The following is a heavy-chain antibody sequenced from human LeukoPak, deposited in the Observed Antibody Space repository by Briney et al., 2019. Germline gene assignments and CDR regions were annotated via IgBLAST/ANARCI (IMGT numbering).Heavy chain of an antibody. CDR1: GYSISSGYY. J-gene: IGHJ6*03. D-gene: IGHD1-26*01. Sequence: SETLSLTCTVSGYSISSGYYWGWIRQPPGKGLEWIGSIYHSGSTCYNPSLKSRVTISVDTSKNQFSLKLISVTAADTAVYYCARLSVIVGAALEYYYYYMDVWGQGTTVTVSS. V-gene: IGHV4-38-2*02. CDR3: ARLSVIVGAALEYYYYYMDV. CDR2: IYHSGST.